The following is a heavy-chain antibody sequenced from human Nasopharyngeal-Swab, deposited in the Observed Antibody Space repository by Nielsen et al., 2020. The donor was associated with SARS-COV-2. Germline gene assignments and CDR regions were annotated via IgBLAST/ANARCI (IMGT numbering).Heavy chain of an antibody. J-gene: IGHJ4*02. V-gene: IGHV1-2*06. D-gene: IGHD3-9*01. CDR3: ATKLDWALPFDY. CDR2: IYAKSGAT. CDR1: GITFTDYY. Sequence: ASVKVSCKASGITFTDYYIHWVRQAPGQGLEWMGRIYAKSGATTYAQAFQGTVTITRDTSIGTAYMELTRLTSDDTAIYYCATKLDWALPFDYWGQGTLVTVST.